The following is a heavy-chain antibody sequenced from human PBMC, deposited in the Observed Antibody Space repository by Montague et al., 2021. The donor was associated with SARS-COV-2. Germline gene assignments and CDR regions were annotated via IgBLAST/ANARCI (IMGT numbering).Heavy chain of an antibody. D-gene: IGHD3-3*02. J-gene: IGHJ4*02. CDR2: ITLDGSST. Sequence: SLRLSCAASGFSFSSYWMHWVRQAPGKGLVWVSRITLDGSSTSFADSVKGRFTTSRDNAKNTLYLQMNSLRAEDTAVYYCARNLATGSYDYFDYWGQGTMVTVSS. V-gene: IGHV3-74*01. CDR3: ARNLATGSYDYFDY. CDR1: GFSFSSYW.